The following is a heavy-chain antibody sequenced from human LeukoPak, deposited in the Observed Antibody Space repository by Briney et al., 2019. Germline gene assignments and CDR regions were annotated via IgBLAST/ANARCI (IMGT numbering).Heavy chain of an antibody. CDR2: INPTGIST. J-gene: IGHJ4*02. D-gene: IGHD2-8*02. V-gene: IGHV1-46*01. Sequence: GASVKVSCKASGYTFTNYYMHWVRQAPEQGLEWMGLINPTGISTNYAQKFRGRVTMTRDTSTTTVYMELSSLRSDDTAVYYCAREESGGYFDYWGQGTLATVSS. CDR3: AREESGGYFDY. CDR1: GYTFTNYY.